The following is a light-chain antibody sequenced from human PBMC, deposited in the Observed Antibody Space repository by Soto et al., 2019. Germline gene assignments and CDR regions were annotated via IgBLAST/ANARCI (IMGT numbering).Light chain of an antibody. CDR1: QDSSNY. J-gene: IGKJ5*01. CDR3: LPYNNFPIT. Sequence: DIQMTQSPSSLSASVGDRVTITCQASQDSSNYLNWYQQKPGKATRILIYGASNLETGVPSRFSESGSGTDFTFTISSLQPEDIATYFCLPYNNFPITFGQGTRLEI. CDR2: GAS. V-gene: IGKV1-33*01.